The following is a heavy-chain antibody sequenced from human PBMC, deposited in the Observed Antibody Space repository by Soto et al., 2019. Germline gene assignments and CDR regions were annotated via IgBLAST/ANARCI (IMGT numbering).Heavy chain of an antibody. J-gene: IGHJ4*02. CDR2: ISGSGGST. D-gene: IGHD5-12*01. V-gene: IGHV3-23*01. CDR1: GFTFSSYA. CDR3: AKAMATTWKGFDY. Sequence: EVQLLESGGGLVQPGGSLRLSCAASGFTFSSYAMSWVRQAPGKGLEWVSTISGSGGSTYFADSVKGRFTISRDISKNTLNMQMNSLRAEDTAGYYGAKAMATTWKGFDYWGQGTLVTVS.